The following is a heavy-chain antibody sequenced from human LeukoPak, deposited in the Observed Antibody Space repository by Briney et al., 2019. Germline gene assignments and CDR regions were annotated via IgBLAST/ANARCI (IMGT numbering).Heavy chain of an antibody. D-gene: IGHD6-13*01. CDR1: GYTFTSYD. CDR2: ISAYNGNT. Sequence: GASVKVSCKASGYTFTSYDINWVRQAPGQGLEWMGWISAYNGNTNYAQKLQGRVTMTTDTSTSTAYMELRSLRSDDTAVYYCARDDIAAAGTIYDYWGQGTLVTVSS. J-gene: IGHJ4*02. V-gene: IGHV1-18*01. CDR3: ARDDIAAAGTIYDY.